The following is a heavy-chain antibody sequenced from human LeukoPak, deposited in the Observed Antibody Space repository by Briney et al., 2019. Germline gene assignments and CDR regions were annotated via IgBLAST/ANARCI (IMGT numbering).Heavy chain of an antibody. CDR3: AKEAPSDYYGSGSYGGGFDY. V-gene: IGHV3-23*01. Sequence: PGGSLRLSCAASGFTFSSYAMSWVRQAPGKGLEWVSAISGSGGSTYYADSVKGRFTTSRDNSKNTLYLQMNSLRAEDTAVYYCAKEAPSDYYGSGSYGGGFDYWGQGTLVTVSS. D-gene: IGHD3-10*01. CDR1: GFTFSSYA. J-gene: IGHJ4*02. CDR2: ISGSGGST.